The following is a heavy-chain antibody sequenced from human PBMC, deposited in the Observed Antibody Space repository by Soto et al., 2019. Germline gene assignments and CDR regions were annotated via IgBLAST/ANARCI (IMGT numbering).Heavy chain of an antibody. CDR2: IIPILGIA. D-gene: IGHD4-17*01. J-gene: IGHJ6*02. CDR3: AFSTVTTPLSYFYFGMDV. Sequence: QVQLVQSGAEVKKPGSSVKVSCKASGGTFSSYTISWVRQAPGQGLEWMGRIIPILGIANYAQKFQGRVTISADKTTSTAYMELGSLRSDDTAVYYCAFSTVTTPLSYFYFGMDVWGQGTTVTVSS. CDR1: GGTFSSYT. V-gene: IGHV1-69*02.